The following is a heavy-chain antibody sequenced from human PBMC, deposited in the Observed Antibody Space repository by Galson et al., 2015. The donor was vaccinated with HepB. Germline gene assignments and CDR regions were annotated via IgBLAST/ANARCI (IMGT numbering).Heavy chain of an antibody. CDR1: GYTFTDHY. Sequence: SVKVSCKASGYTFTDHYMHWVRQAPGQGLEWMGRINPNSGDTNYAQKFQGRVTMTRDTSISTAYVELNRLRSDDTAMFYCARENSDPDDWGQGTLVTVSS. V-gene: IGHV1-2*06. CDR2: INPNSGDT. J-gene: IGHJ4*02. CDR3: ARENSDPDD. D-gene: IGHD1/OR15-1a*01.